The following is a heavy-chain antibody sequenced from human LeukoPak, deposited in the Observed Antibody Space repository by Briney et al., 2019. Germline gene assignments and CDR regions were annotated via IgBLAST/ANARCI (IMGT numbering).Heavy chain of an antibody. CDR1: GFTVSNNY. CDR2: IYSGGST. D-gene: IGHD3-3*01. V-gene: IGHV3-53*01. Sequence: GGSLRLSCAASGFTVSNNYMSWVRQAPGKGLDWVSVIYSGGSTYDADSVKGRFIISRDNSKNTLYLQMNGLRAEDTAVYYCAAGRFWSGYYDYWGQGTLVTVSS. CDR3: AAGRFWSGYYDY. J-gene: IGHJ4*02.